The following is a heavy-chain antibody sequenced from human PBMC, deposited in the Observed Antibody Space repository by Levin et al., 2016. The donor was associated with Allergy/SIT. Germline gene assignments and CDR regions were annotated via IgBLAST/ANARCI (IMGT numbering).Heavy chain of an antibody. Sequence: SETLSLTCTVSGGSIRSGTYKWGWIRQPPGKGLEWIGTIYYSGSAYYNPSLKSRVTISVDTSKSQFSLNLTSMTAADTAVYYCAGVTPEWYFDRWGRGTLITVSS. D-gene: IGHD4-23*01. J-gene: IGHJ2*01. CDR3: AGVTPEWYFDR. V-gene: IGHV4-39*01. CDR1: GGSIRSGTYK. CDR2: IYYSGSA.